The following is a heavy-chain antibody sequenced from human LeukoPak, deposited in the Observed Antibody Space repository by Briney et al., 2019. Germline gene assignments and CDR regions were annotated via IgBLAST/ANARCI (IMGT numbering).Heavy chain of an antibody. CDR3: ARGLEQVDLYYYYYYMDI. CDR1: GFTFSSYS. V-gene: IGHV3-21*01. D-gene: IGHD1/OR15-1a*01. CDR2: ISSSSSYI. J-gene: IGHJ6*03. Sequence: GGSLRLSCAASGFTFSSYSMNWVRQAPGKGLEWVSSISSSSSYIYYADSVKGRFTISRDNAKNSLYLQMNSLRAEDTAVYYCARGLEQVDLYYYYYYMDIWGKGTTVTISS.